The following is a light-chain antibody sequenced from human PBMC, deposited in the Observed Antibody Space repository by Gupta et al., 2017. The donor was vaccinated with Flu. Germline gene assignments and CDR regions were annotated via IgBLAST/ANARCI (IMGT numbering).Light chain of an antibody. J-gene: IGLJ3*02. V-gene: IGLV2-14*01. CDR2: EVS. CDR1: SSDVGRYNL. CDR3: SSHTTTTLWV. Sequence: SITISCTGTSSDVGRYNLVSWYQQHPDQAHKLMIYEVSSRPAGVSDRFSGSKSANTASLTISGRQAEDEADYYCSSHTTTTLWVFGGGTKLTVL.